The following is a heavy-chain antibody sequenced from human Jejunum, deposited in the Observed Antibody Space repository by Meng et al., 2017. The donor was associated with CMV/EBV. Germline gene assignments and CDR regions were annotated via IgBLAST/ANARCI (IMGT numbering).Heavy chain of an antibody. CDR2: FYSSDTY. Sequence: VQLQEAGPGLVTPADTLSPHFIVSGGSINNDYGSWIRQSARKGLEWIGRFYSSDTYNYHPSLNSRVTMSLDTSKKQFSLILSSVTAADTARYYCARGPGASTREGFDHWGLGTLVTVSS. V-gene: IGHV4-4*07. CDR3: ARGPGASTREGFDH. CDR1: GGSINNDY. J-gene: IGHJ4*02. D-gene: IGHD1-26*01.